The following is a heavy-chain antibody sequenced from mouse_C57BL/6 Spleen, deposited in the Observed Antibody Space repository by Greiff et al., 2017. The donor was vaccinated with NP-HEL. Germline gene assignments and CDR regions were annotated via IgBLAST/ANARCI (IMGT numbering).Heavy chain of an antibody. Sequence: VQLKESGEGLVKPGGSLKLSCAASGFTFSSYAMSWVRQTPEKRLEWVAYISSGGDYIYYADTVKGRFTLSRDNARNTLYLQMSSLESEDTAKYYCTRDTMAYYYAMDYWGQGTSVTVSS. J-gene: IGHJ4*01. V-gene: IGHV5-9-1*02. D-gene: IGHD1-1*02. CDR2: ISSGGDYI. CDR3: TRDTMAYYYAMDY. CDR1: GFTFSSYA.